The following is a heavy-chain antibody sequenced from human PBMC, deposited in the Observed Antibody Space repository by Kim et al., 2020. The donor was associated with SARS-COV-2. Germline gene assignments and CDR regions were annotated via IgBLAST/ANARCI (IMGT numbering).Heavy chain of an antibody. V-gene: IGHV3-30*03. D-gene: IGHD6-6*01. CDR3: AGRPQSSYYYYYVMDF. CDR1: GFTFSSYG. CDR2: ISYDGSNK. Sequence: GGSLRLSCAASGFTFSSYGMHWVRQAPGKGLEWVAVISYDGSNKYYADSVKGRFTISRDNSKNTLYLQMNSLRAEDTAVYYCAGRPQSSYYYYYVMDFWG. J-gene: IGHJ6*01.